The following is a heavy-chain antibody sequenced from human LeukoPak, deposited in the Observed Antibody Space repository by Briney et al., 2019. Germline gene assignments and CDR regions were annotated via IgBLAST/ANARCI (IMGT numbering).Heavy chain of an antibody. Sequence: GGSLRLSCAASGFTFSDYYMSWIRQAPGEGLEWVSYISSSGSTIYYADSVKGRFTISRDNAKSSLYLQMNSLRAEDTAVYYCASLVGSRIVGATYFDYWGQGTLVTVSS. D-gene: IGHD1-26*01. CDR3: ASLVGSRIVGATYFDY. CDR2: ISSSGSTI. J-gene: IGHJ4*02. V-gene: IGHV3-11*04. CDR1: GFTFSDYY.